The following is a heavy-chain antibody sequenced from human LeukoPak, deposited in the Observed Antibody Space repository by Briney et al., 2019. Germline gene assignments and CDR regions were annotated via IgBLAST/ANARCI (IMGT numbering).Heavy chain of an antibody. CDR1: GFTFSSYT. CDR2: ISSSSSYI. V-gene: IGHV3-21*04. D-gene: IGHD1-14*01. CDR3: AKTVGVNFFDY. J-gene: IGHJ4*02. Sequence: GGSLRLSCAASGFTFSSYTMNWVRQAPGKGLEWVSSISSSSSYIYYADLVKGRFTISRDNAKNSLYLQMHSLRGEDTAMYYCAKTVGVNFFDYWGQGTLVTVSS.